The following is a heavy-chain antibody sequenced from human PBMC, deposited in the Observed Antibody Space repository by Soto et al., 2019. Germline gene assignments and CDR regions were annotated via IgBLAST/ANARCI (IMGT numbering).Heavy chain of an antibody. J-gene: IGHJ4*02. CDR1: GFTFSSYG. V-gene: IGHV3-33*01. CDR2: IWYDGSNK. Sequence: GGSLRLSCAASGFTFSSYGMHWVRQAPGKGLEWVAVIWYDGSNKYYADSVKGRFTISRDNSKNTLYLQMNSLRAEDTAVYYCARTHSSGWYFDFWGQGTLVTVSS. CDR3: ARTHSSGWYFDF. D-gene: IGHD6-19*01.